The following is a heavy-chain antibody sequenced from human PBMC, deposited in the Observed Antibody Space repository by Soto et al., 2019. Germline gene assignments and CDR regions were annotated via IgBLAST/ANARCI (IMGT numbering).Heavy chain of an antibody. J-gene: IGHJ5*02. CDR1: GYTFTGYY. CDR2: INPNSGGT. V-gene: IGHV1-2*04. CDR3: ILTGYSKNWFDP. Sequence: ASVKVSCKASGYTFTGYYMHWVRQAPGQGLEWMGWINPNSGGTNYAQKFQGWVTMTRDTSISTAYMELSRLRSDDTAVYYDILTGYSKNWFDPWGQGTQVTVSS. D-gene: IGHD3-9*01.